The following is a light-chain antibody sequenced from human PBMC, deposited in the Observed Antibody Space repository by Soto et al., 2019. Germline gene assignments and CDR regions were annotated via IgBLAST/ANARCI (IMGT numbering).Light chain of an antibody. Sequence: QSALTQPPSASGSPGQSVTISCTGTSRDVGGYNYVSWYQQHPGKAPKLMIYEVSKRPSGVPDRFSGSKSGNTASLTVSGLQAEYEADYYCSSYAGSNNVVFGGGTKLTVL. CDR2: EVS. CDR1: SRDVGGYNY. V-gene: IGLV2-8*01. CDR3: SSYAGSNNVV. J-gene: IGLJ2*01.